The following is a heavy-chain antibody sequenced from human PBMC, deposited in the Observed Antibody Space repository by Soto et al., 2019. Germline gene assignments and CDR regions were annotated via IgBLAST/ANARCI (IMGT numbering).Heavy chain of an antibody. J-gene: IGHJ4*02. CDR1: GFPFSSYS. CDR3: ARDESPNYDILTGYYTGGFDY. V-gene: IGHV3-48*01. Sequence: GGSLRLSCAASGFPFSSYSMNWVRQAPGKGLEWVSYISSSSSTIYYADSVKGRFTISRDNAKNSLYLQMNSLRAEDTAVYYCARDESPNYDILTGYYTGGFDYWGQGTLVTVSS. D-gene: IGHD3-9*01. CDR2: ISSSSSTI.